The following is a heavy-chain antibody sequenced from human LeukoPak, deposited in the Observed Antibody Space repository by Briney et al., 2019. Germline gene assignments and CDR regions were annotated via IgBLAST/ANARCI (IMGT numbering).Heavy chain of an antibody. CDR2: ISAYNGNT. D-gene: IGHD5-12*01. CDR1: GYAFTSYG. CDR3: ARVGYSGYDPDY. J-gene: IGHJ4*02. Sequence: ASVKVSCKASGYAFTSYGISWVRQAPGQGLEWMGWISAYNGNTNYAQKLQGRVTMTRDTSISTAYMELSRLRSDDTAVYYCARVGYSGYDPDYWGQGTLVTVSS. V-gene: IGHV1-18*01.